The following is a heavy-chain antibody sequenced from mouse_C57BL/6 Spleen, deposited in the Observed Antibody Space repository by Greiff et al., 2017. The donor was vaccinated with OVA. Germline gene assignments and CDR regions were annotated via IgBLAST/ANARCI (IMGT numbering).Heavy chain of an antibody. J-gene: IGHJ2*01. V-gene: IGHV1-64*01. CDR2: IHPNSGST. CDR1: GYTFTSYW. Sequence: QVQLQQPGAELVKPGASVKLSCKASGYTFTSYWMHWVKQRPGQGLEWIGMIHPNSGSTNYNEKFKSKATLTVDKSSSTAYMQLSSLTSEDSAVYYCARSWSNYRLDYWGQGTTLTVSS. CDR3: ARSWSNYRLDY. D-gene: IGHD2-5*01.